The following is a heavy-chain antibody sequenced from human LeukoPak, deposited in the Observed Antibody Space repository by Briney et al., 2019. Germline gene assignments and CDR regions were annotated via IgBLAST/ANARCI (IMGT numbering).Heavy chain of an antibody. CDR3: ARYCSSTSCYTLNTGAYYYYGMDV. CDR2: IIPILGIA. V-gene: IGHV1-69*02. CDR1: GGTFSSYT. J-gene: IGHJ6*02. D-gene: IGHD2-2*02. Sequence: ASVKVSCKASGGTFSSYTIGWVRQAPGQGLEWMGRIIPILGIANYAQKFQGRVTITADKSTSTAYMELSSLRSEDTAVYYCARYCSSTSCYTLNTGAYYYYGMDVWGQGTTVTVSS.